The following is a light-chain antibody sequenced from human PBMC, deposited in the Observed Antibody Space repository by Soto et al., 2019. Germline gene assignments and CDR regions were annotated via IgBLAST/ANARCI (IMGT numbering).Light chain of an antibody. CDR2: NAS. Sequence: EIVLTQSPATLSLSPGERAILSCRASQSVSTFLAWFQQKPGQPPRLLIYNASNRTTGIPARFSGSGSGTDFTLTISSREPQDFAVYYCQQRGDWPPITFGQGTRVEIK. CDR3: QQRGDWPPIT. CDR1: QSVSTF. J-gene: IGKJ5*01. V-gene: IGKV3-11*01.